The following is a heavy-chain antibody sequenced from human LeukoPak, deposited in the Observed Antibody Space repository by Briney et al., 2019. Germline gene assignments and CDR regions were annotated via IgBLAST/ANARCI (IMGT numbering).Heavy chain of an antibody. CDR2: LNSDGTRI. CDR1: GFSFSSYW. Sequence: PGGSLRLSCTASGFSFSSYWMHWVRQVPGKGLVWVSCLNSDGTRISYADSVKGRFLVSRDNANNTLYLQMNSLRVDDTAVYYCVRDGLLWYQGSTRGQGTMVTVSS. J-gene: IGHJ3*01. CDR3: VRDGLLWYQGST. D-gene: IGHD2-21*01. V-gene: IGHV3-74*01.